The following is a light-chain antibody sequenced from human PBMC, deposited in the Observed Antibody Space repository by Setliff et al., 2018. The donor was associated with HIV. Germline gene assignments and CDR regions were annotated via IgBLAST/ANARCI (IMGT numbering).Light chain of an antibody. Sequence: QSALTQPASVSGSPGQSITISCTGTSSDVGGYNYVSWYQQHPGKAPELMIYEVSNRPSGVSDRFSGSKSGNTAFPTISGLQTEDEADYFCSSYTSSSPLYVFGTGTKVTVL. CDR1: SSDVGGYNY. V-gene: IGLV2-14*01. CDR3: SSYTSSSPLYV. J-gene: IGLJ1*01. CDR2: EVS.